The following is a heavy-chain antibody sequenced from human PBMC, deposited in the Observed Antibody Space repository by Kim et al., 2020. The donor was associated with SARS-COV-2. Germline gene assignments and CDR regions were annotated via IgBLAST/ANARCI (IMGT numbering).Heavy chain of an antibody. CDR2: ISSSGSTI. J-gene: IGHJ6*02. V-gene: IGHV3-48*03. CDR1: GFTFSSYE. D-gene: IGHD3-9*01. Sequence: GGSLRLSCAASGFTFSSYEMNWVRQAPGKGLEWVSYISSSGSTIYYADSVKGRFTISRDNAKNSLYLQMNSLRAEDTAVYYCASRSVLRYFYGMDVWGQGTTVTVSS. CDR3: ASRSVLRYFYGMDV.